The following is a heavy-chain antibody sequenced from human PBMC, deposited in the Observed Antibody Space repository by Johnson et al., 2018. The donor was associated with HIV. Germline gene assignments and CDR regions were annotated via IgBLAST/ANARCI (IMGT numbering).Heavy chain of an antibody. Sequence: QVQLVESGGGVVQPGRSLRLSCAASGFTFSRYAMHWVRQAPGKGLEWVAVISNDGSDKYYADSVKGRFTISRDNAKNSLYLQMNSLRAEDTAVYYCARDRGSSSWYRDAFDIWGQGTMVTVSS. D-gene: IGHD6-13*01. CDR1: GFTFSRYA. J-gene: IGHJ3*02. CDR3: ARDRGSSSWYRDAFDI. CDR2: ISNDGSDK. V-gene: IGHV3-30-3*01.